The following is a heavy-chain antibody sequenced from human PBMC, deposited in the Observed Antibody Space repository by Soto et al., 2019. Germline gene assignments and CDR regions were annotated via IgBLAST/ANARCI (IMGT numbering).Heavy chain of an antibody. CDR2: ISAYNGNT. D-gene: IGHD6-6*01. V-gene: IGHV1-18*01. CDR1: GYTFTSYG. Sequence: ASVKVSCKASGYTFTSYGISWVRQAPGQGLEWMGWISAYNGNTNYAQKLQGRVTMTTDTSTSTAYMELRSLRSDDTAVYYCARATSPTQLVKSPFDYWGQGTLVTVSS. CDR3: ARATSPTQLVKSPFDY. J-gene: IGHJ4*02.